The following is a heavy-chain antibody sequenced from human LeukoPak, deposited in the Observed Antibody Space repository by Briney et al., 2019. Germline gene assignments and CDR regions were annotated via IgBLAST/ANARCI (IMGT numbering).Heavy chain of an antibody. Sequence: SQTLSLTCTVSGGSISSSSYYWGWIRQPPGKGLEWIGSIYYSGSTYYNPSLKSRVTISVDTSKNQFSLKLSSVTAADTAVYYCARDNQLLAFGYWGQGTLVTVSS. D-gene: IGHD2-2*01. V-gene: IGHV4-39*07. CDR2: IYYSGST. J-gene: IGHJ4*02. CDR3: ARDNQLLAFGY. CDR1: GGSISSSSYY.